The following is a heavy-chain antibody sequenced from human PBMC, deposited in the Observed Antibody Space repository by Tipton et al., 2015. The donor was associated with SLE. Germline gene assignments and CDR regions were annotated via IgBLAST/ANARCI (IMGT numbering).Heavy chain of an antibody. V-gene: IGHV4-59*01. CDR2: IYYSGST. D-gene: IGHD2-15*01. CDR1: GGSISSYY. Sequence: TLSLTCTVSGGSISSYYWSWIRQPPGKGLEWIGYIYYSGSTNYNPSLKSRVTISVDTSKNQFSLKLSSVTAADAAVYYCARSILEVVAATDYYGMDVWGQGTTVTVSS. CDR3: ARSILEVVAATDYYGMDV. J-gene: IGHJ6*02.